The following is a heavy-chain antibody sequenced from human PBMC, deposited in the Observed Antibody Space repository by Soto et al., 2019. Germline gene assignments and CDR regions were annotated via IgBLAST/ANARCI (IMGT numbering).Heavy chain of an antibody. CDR2: LSGSGGTT. CDR3: AKQRAGFGSGSDTYYFDY. V-gene: IGHV3-23*01. CDR1: GVTFSTFA. D-gene: IGHD3-10*01. J-gene: IGHJ4*02. Sequence: VQLLASGGGLVQPGESLRLSCIASGVTFSTFAMSWVRQAPGKGLEWVSGLSGSGGTTYYADSVRGRFTISRDNSKNTLYLQMNSLRAEDTAVYYCAKQRAGFGSGSDTYYFDYWGQGTLVTVSS.